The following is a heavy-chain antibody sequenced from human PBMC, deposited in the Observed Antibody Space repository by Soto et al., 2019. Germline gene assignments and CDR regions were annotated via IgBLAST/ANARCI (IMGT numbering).Heavy chain of an antibody. J-gene: IGHJ6*03. CDR2: IYYSGST. CDR1: GGSISNFY. D-gene: IGHD6-13*01. V-gene: IGHV4-59*01. Sequence: SVPMSVPWPVVGGSISNFYWSWIRQTPGKGLEWIGYIYYSGSTNYNPSLKSRVTISVDTSKNQFSLKLSSVTAADTAVYYCARVGRSIAADRPDYYYYYMDVWGKGTTVTVSS. CDR3: ARVGRSIAADRPDYYYYYMDV.